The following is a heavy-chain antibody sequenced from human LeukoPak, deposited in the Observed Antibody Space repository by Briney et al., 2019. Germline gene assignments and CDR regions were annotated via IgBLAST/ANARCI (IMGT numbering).Heavy chain of an antibody. CDR3: VRGRYYYDTSGYVVWLDP. CDR2: IHTSGSA. D-gene: IGHD3-22*01. Sequence: SQTLSLTCTVSGDSITSGGYYWTWIRQPAGKGLEWLGRIHTSGSANYIPSLKSRVAISLDTSKNQFSLKLSSVTAPDTAVYYCVRGRYYYDTSGYVVWLDPWGQGTLVTVSS. V-gene: IGHV4-61*02. CDR1: GDSITSGGYY. J-gene: IGHJ5*02.